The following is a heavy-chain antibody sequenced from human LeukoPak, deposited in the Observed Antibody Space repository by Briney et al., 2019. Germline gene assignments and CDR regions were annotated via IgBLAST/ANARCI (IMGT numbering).Heavy chain of an antibody. Sequence: SVKVSCKASGGTFSSYAISWVRQAPGQGLEWMGRIIPIFGTATYAQKFQGRVTITTDKSTSTAYMDPSSLRSEDTAVYYCARDPISADPNYTWFDPWGQGTLVTVSS. D-gene: IGHD1-7*01. CDR1: GGTFSSYA. V-gene: IGHV1-69*05. CDR2: IIPIFGTA. CDR3: ARDPISADPNYTWFDP. J-gene: IGHJ5*02.